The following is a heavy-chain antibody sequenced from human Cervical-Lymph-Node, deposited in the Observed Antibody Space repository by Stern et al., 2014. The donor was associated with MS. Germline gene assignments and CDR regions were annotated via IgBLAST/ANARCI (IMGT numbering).Heavy chain of an antibody. CDR3: ARLRGYNVLTGYLDY. J-gene: IGHJ4*02. CDR2: INPSGDSP. D-gene: IGHD3-9*01. Sequence: QVKLVQSGAEVKQPGASVKISCKASGYTFTNYYMHWVRQAPGQGLEWMGIINPSGDSPRYAQKFEGRVTMTRDTSTSTVNMELSSLTSGDTAVYYCARLRGYNVLTGYLDYWGQGTLVTVSP. V-gene: IGHV1-46*01. CDR1: GYTFTNYY.